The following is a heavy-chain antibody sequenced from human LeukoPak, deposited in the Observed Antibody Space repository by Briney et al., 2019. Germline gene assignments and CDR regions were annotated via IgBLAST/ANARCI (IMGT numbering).Heavy chain of an antibody. J-gene: IGHJ4*02. V-gene: IGHV3-11*04. Sequence: PGGSLRLSCAASGFTFSDYYMSWIRQAPGKGLEWVSYISSSGSTIYYADSVKGRFTISRDNAKNSLYLQMNSLRAKDTTVYYLARDLSTGRLYDFWGVYRNDYWGRGTLVTVSS. CDR2: ISSSGSTI. D-gene: IGHD3-3*01. CDR3: ARDLSTGRLYDFWGVYRNDY. CDR1: GFTFSDYY.